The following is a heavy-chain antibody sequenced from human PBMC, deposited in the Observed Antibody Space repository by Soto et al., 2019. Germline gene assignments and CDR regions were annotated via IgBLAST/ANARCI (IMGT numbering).Heavy chain of an antibody. V-gene: IGHV3-33*01. Sequence: QVQLVESGGGVVQPGRSLRLSCAASGFTFSSYGMHWVRQAPGKGLEWVAVIWYDGSNKYYADSVKGRFTISRDNSKNTRYLQMNSLRAEDTAVYYCARDVLLWFGETNYGMDVWGQGTTVTGSS. CDR2: IWYDGSNK. D-gene: IGHD3-10*01. CDR1: GFTFSSYG. J-gene: IGHJ6*02. CDR3: ARDVLLWFGETNYGMDV.